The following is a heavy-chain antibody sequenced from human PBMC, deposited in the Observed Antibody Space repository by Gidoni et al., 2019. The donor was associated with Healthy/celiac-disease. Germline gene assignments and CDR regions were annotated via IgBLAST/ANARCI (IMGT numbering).Heavy chain of an antibody. D-gene: IGHD2-2*01. CDR3: ARRGIYQLPPLYYYYMDV. J-gene: IGHJ6*03. CDR2: IYYSGST. V-gene: IGHV4-39*01. CDR1: GGSISSSSYY. Sequence: QLQLQESGPGLVKPSEPLSLTCTVSGGSISSSSYYWGWIRQPPGKGLEWIGSIYYSGSTYYNPSLNSRVTISVDTSKNQFSLKLSSVTAADMAVYYCARRGIYQLPPLYYYYMDVWGKGTTVTVSS.